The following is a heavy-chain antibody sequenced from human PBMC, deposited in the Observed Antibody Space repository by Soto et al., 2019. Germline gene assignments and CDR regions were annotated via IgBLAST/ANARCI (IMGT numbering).Heavy chain of an antibody. CDR2: IKQDGSEK. D-gene: IGHD3-3*02. CDR3: ASQFSSFPS. Sequence: GGSLRLSCAASGFTFRNYWMTWVRQAPGKGLEWVANIKQDGSEKYYVDSVRGRFTISRDNAKNSLYLQMNSLRAEDTAVYYSASQFSSFPSWDQGTLVTVSS. CDR1: GFTFRNYW. J-gene: IGHJ4*02. V-gene: IGHV3-7*01.